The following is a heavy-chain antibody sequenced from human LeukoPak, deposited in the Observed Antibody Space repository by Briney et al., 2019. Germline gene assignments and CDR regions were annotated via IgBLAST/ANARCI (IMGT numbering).Heavy chain of an antibody. V-gene: IGHV3-33*01. J-gene: IGHJ4*02. CDR1: GFTFSSYG. CDR2: IWYDGSNK. CDR3: ASAYSGYAYPHFYFDY. D-gene: IGHD5-12*01. Sequence: GGSLRLSCAASGFTFSSYGMHWVRQAPGKGLEWVAVIWYDGSNKYYADSVKGRFTISRDNSKNTLYLQMNSLRAEDTAVYYCASAYSGYAYPHFYFDYWGQGTLVTVSS.